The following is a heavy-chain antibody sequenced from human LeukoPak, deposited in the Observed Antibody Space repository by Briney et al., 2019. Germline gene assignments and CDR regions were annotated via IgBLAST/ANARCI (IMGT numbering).Heavy chain of an antibody. V-gene: IGHV4-34*01. Sequence: PSETLSLTCAVYGGSFSGYYWSWIRQPPGKGLEWIGEINHSGSTNYNPSLKSRVTISVDTSKNQFSLKLSSVTAADTAVYYCARVRVVVGRGFDYWGQGTLVTVSS. D-gene: IGHD2-15*01. CDR1: GGSFSGYY. CDR2: INHSGST. J-gene: IGHJ4*02. CDR3: ARVRVVVGRGFDY.